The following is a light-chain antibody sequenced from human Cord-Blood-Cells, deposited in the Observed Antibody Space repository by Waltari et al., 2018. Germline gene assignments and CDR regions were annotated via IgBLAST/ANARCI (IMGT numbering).Light chain of an antibody. CDR2: EVN. CDR3: QSYDSSNQV. Sequence: FMLTRPHSVSESPGKPVTISCTLSSGSIASNYVQLSQQRPGSSPPTVIYEVNQRPIGVPDRFSGSIDSSSNSASLTISGLKTEDEADYYCQSYDSSNQVFGGGTKLTVL. CDR1: SGSIASNY. V-gene: IGLV6-57*01. J-gene: IGLJ3*02.